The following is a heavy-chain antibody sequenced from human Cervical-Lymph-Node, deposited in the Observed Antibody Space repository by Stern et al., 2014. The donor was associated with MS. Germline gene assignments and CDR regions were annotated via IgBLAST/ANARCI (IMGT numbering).Heavy chain of an antibody. CDR2: IVPIFDTA. D-gene: IGHD1-7*01. V-gene: IGHV1-69*06. CDR1: GDTFNTHG. Sequence: QVQLMQSGAEVKKPGSSVKISCKASGDTFNTHGINWVRQAPGQGLEWMGGIVPIFDTANYAEKFQGRVTITADKSTSTVHMDMNSLRSDDTAMYYCARDHLELRTNYFFDYWGQGTLLSVSS. CDR3: ARDHLELRTNYFFDY. J-gene: IGHJ4*02.